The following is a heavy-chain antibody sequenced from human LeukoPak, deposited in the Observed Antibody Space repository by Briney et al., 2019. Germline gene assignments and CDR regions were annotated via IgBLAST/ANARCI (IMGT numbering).Heavy chain of an antibody. D-gene: IGHD1-26*01. J-gene: IGHJ4*02. CDR3: AKGLQWELPFDY. Sequence: GGSLRLSRAVSGLTFNNYAMSWVRQAPGKGLEWVSAISGSGGSTYYADSVKGRFTISRDNSKNTLYLQMNSLRAEDTAVYYCAKGLQWELPFDYWGQGTLVTVSS. CDR2: ISGSGGST. CDR1: GLTFNNYA. V-gene: IGHV3-23*01.